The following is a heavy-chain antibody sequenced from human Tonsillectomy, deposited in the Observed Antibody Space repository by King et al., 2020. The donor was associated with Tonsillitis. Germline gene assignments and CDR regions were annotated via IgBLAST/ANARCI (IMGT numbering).Heavy chain of an antibody. CDR1: GFTLSSYW. Sequence: VQLVESGGGLVQPGGSLRLPCAVSGFTLSSYWMSWVRQAPGKGLEWVANINQDGSQKYYVDSVKGRFTISRDNANNLLYLQMSSLRAEDTAVYYCAREGAYRFGQIDYWGQGTLVTVSS. D-gene: IGHD5-18*01. J-gene: IGHJ4*02. CDR3: AREGAYRFGQIDY. CDR2: INQDGSQK. V-gene: IGHV3-7*01.